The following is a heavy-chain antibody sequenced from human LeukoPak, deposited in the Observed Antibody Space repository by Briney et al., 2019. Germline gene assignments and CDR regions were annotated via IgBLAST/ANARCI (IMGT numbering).Heavy chain of an antibody. J-gene: IGHJ6*04. V-gene: IGHV1-3*01. CDR3: ARVLDIVSGYGMDV. Sequence: ASVKVSCKASGYTFTRYAMHWVRQAPGQRLEWMGWINAGNGNTKYSQKFQGRVTITRDTSASTAYMELSSLRSEDTAVYYCARVLDIVSGYGMDVWGKGTTVTDSS. CDR1: GYTFTRYA. CDR2: INAGNGNT. D-gene: IGHD5-12*01.